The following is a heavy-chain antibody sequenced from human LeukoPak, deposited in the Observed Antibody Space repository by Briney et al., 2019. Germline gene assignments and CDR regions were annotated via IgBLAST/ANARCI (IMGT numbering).Heavy chain of an antibody. CDR3: ARGRSNRDF. CDR2: INHSESTTT. V-gene: IGHV4-34*01. CDR1: GGSFSGYY. J-gene: IGHJ4*02. Sequence: SETLSLTCAVYGGSFSGYYWTWLRQPPGKGLEWIGEINHSESTTTNYNPSLKSRVTISVDASINQFSLKLSSVTAADTAVYYCARGRSNRDFWGQGTLVTVSS.